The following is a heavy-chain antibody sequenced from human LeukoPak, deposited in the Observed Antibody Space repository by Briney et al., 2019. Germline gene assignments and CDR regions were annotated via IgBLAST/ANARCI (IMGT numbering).Heavy chain of an antibody. Sequence: SVKVSCKASGGTFSTFATSWVRQAPGQGLEWMGGIIPIFGTANYAQKFQGRVTITADESTSTAYMELSSLRSEDTAVYYCARGSTDIVATISQYYYGMDVWGQGTTVTVSS. J-gene: IGHJ6*02. V-gene: IGHV1-69*01. CDR1: GGTFSTFA. CDR3: ARGSTDIVATISQYYYGMDV. D-gene: IGHD5-12*01. CDR2: IIPIFGTA.